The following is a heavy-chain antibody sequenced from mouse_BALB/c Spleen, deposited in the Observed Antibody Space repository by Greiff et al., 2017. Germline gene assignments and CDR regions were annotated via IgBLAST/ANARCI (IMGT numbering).Heavy chain of an antibody. V-gene: IGHV5-4*02. CDR1: GFTFSDYY. Sequence: EVQGVESGGGLVKPGGSLKLSCAASGFTFSDYYMYWVRQTPEKRLEWVATISDGGSYTYYPDSVKGRFTISRDNAKNNLYLQMSSLKSEDTAMYYCARDRDFPYYYAMDYWGQGTSVTVSS. D-gene: IGHD3-3*01. CDR3: ARDRDFPYYYAMDY. J-gene: IGHJ4*01. CDR2: ISDGGSYT.